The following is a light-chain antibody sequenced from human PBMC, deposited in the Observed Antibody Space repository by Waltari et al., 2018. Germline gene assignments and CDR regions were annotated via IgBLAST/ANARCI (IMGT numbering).Light chain of an antibody. CDR3: SSYAGRNTL. J-gene: IGLJ2*01. V-gene: IGLV2-8*01. CDR1: SSDVGGYNY. Sequence: QSALTQPPSASGAPGQSVTISCTGTSSDVGGYNYVSWYQQHPGEAPKLLIYEVSKRPSGVPNRFSDSKSGNTASLTVSGLQAEDEGDYYCSSYAGRNTLFGGGTKLTVL. CDR2: EVS.